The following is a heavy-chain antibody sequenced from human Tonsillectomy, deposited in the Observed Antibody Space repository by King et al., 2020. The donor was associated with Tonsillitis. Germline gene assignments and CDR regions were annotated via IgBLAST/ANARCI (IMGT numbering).Heavy chain of an antibody. J-gene: IGHJ5*02. CDR3: ARHPSVSVAARFDP. Sequence: QLQESGPGLVKPSETLSLTCTVSGGSISSSSYYWGWIRQPPGKGLEWIGSIYYSGSTYYNPSLKSRVTISVDTSKNQFSLKLSSVTAADTAVYYCARHPSVSVAARFDPWGQGTLVTVSS. CDR2: IYYSGST. CDR1: GGSISSSSYY. D-gene: IGHD6-6*01. V-gene: IGHV4-39*01.